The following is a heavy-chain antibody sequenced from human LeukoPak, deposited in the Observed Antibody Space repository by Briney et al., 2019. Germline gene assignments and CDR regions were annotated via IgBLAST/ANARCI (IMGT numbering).Heavy chain of an antibody. CDR3: ARVETGIAAAGRES. CDR1: GYTFTGYY. J-gene: IGHJ5*02. Sequence: GASVKVSCKASGYTFTGYYMHWVRQAPGQGLEWMGWINPNSGGTNYAQKFQGRVTMTRDTSISTAYMELSRLRSDDTAVYYCARVETGIAAAGRESWGQGTLVTVSS. CDR2: INPNSGGT. V-gene: IGHV1-2*02. D-gene: IGHD6-13*01.